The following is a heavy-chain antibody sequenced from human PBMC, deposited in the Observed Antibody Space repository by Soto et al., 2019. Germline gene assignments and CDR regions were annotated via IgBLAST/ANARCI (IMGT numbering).Heavy chain of an antibody. V-gene: IGHV4-39*01. CDR2: VYYRGRS. D-gene: IGHD4-17*01. J-gene: IGHJ4*02. Sequence: SETLSLTCTVSGGSVTNSSYYWGWIRQSPGKGLEWIGSVYYRGRSYSKSSVKSRVTISVDTTKNRFSLSLNSVTASDTAVYFCVSQRTTVPTQAYFDYWGPGALVTVSS. CDR3: VSQRTTVPTQAYFDY. CDR1: GGSVTNSSYY.